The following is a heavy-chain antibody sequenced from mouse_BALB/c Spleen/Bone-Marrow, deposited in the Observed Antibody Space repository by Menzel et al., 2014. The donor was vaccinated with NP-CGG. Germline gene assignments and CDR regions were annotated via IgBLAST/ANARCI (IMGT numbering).Heavy chain of an antibody. CDR1: GFTFSSFG. CDR3: ARGYYDYDGGYYYARDY. J-gene: IGHJ4*01. CDR2: ISSGSFTI. Sequence: EVQLQQSGGGLVQPGGSRKLSCAASGFTFSSFGMHWVRQAPEKGLDWVAYISSGSFTIYYADTVKGRITITRDNHKNTLFLQMTSLRSEDTAMYYCARGYYDYDGGYYYARDYWGQGTSVTVSS. V-gene: IGHV5-17*02. D-gene: IGHD2-4*01.